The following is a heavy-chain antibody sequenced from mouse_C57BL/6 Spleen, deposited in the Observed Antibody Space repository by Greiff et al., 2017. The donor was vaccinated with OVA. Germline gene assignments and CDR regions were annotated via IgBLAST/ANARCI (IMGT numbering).Heavy chain of an antibody. J-gene: IGHJ1*03. CDR1: GFNIKDYY. D-gene: IGHD2-3*01. Sequence: DVKLVESGAELVKPGASVKLSCTASGFNIKDYYMHWVKQRTEQGLEWIGRIDPEDGETKYAPKFQGKATITADTSSNTAYLQLSSLTSEDTAVYYCAFYDGYWGYFDVWGTGTTVTVSS. CDR3: AFYDGYWGYFDV. CDR2: IDPEDGET. V-gene: IGHV14-2*01.